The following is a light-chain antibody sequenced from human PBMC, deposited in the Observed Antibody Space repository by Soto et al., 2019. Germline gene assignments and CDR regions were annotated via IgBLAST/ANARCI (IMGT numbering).Light chain of an antibody. V-gene: IGKV1-9*01. CDR1: HGISSY. J-gene: IGKJ1*01. Sequence: DIQLTQSPSFLSVSIGDRVTITCRASHGISSYLAWYQQKPGKAPKLLIYAASTLQSGVPSRFSGSGSGTEFTLTISSLQPEDFATYYCQQLNSYPWTFGQGTNVEIK. CDR2: AAS. CDR3: QQLNSYPWT.